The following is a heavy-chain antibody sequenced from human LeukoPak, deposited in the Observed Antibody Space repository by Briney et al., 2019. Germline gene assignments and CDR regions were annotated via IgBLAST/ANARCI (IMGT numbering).Heavy chain of an antibody. J-gene: IGHJ4*02. Sequence: GGSLRLSCVASGFTFSNYAMTWARQAPGKGLECVSVISGDGGTTLHADSVKGRFTISRDNSKNTLYLEMNSLRDDDTAVYYCAKGQYFHDSSGYYRWGQGTLVTVSS. D-gene: IGHD3-22*01. CDR2: ISGDGGTT. V-gene: IGHV3-23*01. CDR3: AKGQYFHDSSGYYR. CDR1: GFTFSNYA.